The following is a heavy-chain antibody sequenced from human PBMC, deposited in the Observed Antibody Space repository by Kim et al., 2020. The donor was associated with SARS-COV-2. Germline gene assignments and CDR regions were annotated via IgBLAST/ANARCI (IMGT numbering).Heavy chain of an antibody. V-gene: IGHV3-23*01. J-gene: IGHJ4*02. CDR3: ASSSLSYSSGWDYYFDY. CDR1: GFTFSSYA. D-gene: IGHD6-19*01. CDR2: ISGSGGST. Sequence: GGSLRLSCAASGFTFSSYAMSWVRQAPGKGLEWVSAISGSGGSTYYADSVKGRFTISRDNSKNTLYLQMNSLRAEDTAVYYCASSSLSYSSGWDYYFDYWGQGTLVTVSS.